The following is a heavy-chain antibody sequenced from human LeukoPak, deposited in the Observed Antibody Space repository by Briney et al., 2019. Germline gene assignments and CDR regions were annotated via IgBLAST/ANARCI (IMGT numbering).Heavy chain of an antibody. V-gene: IGHV3-23*01. Sequence: PGGSLRLSCAASGFTFSSYAMCWVRQAPGKGLEWVSAISGSGGSTYYADSVKGRFTISRDNSKNTLYLQMNSLRAEDTAVYYCARGDLYYYDSSGSHFDYWGQGTLVTVSS. CDR2: ISGSGGST. CDR3: ARGDLYYYDSSGSHFDY. D-gene: IGHD3-22*01. J-gene: IGHJ4*02. CDR1: GFTFSSYA.